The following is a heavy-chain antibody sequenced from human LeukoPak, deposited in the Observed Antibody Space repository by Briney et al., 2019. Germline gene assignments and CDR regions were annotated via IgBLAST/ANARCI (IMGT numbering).Heavy chain of an antibody. D-gene: IGHD3-9*01. CDR3: ARVPYYDILTGYYFDY. J-gene: IGHJ4*02. CDR2: IYYSGST. Sequence: SETLSLTCTVSGGSISSGDYYWSWIRQPPGKGLEWIGYIYYSGSTYYNPSLKSRVTISVDTSKTQFSLKLSSVTAADTAVYYCARVPYYDILTGYYFDYWGQRTLVTVSS. CDR1: GGSISSGDYY. V-gene: IGHV4-30-4*01.